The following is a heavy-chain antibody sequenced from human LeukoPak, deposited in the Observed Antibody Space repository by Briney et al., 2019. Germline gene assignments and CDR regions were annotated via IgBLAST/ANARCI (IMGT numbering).Heavy chain of an antibody. Sequence: PRGSLRLSCAASGFTVSSNYMSWVRQAPGKGLEWVSVIYSGGSTYYADSVKGRFTISRDNSKNTLYLQMNSLRAEDTAVYYCARDDYGDYFFDYWGQGTLVTVSS. CDR3: ARDDYGDYFFDY. CDR2: IYSGGST. D-gene: IGHD4-17*01. V-gene: IGHV3-66*01. J-gene: IGHJ4*02. CDR1: GFTVSSNY.